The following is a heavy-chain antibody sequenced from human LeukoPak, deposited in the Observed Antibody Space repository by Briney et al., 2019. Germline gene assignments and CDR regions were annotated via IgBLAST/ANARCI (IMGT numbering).Heavy chain of an antibody. CDR1: GGSISSYY. D-gene: IGHD4/OR15-4a*01. CDR3: ARTQYGGYVNY. Sequence: SETLSLTCTVSGGSISSYYWSWIRQPPGKGLEWIGYIYYSGSTNYNPSLKSRVTISVDTSKNQFSLKLSSVTAADTAVYYCARTQYGGYVNYWGQGTLVSLCS. CDR2: IYYSGST. J-gene: IGHJ4*02. V-gene: IGHV4-59*08.